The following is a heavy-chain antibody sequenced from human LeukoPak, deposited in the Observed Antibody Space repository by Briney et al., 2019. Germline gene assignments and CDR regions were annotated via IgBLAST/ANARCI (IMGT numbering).Heavy chain of an antibody. CDR3: AGGLGGFVY. CDR1: GDSFSSNSAA. D-gene: IGHD1-26*01. Sequence: SHTLSLTCAISGDSFSSNSAAWNWIRQSPSRGLEWLGRTYYRSKWFNDYAVSVQRRITINADTSKNQFSLQLNSVTPEDTAVYYCAGGLGGFVYWGQGTLVTVSS. J-gene: IGHJ4*02. V-gene: IGHV6-1*01. CDR2: TYYRSKWFN.